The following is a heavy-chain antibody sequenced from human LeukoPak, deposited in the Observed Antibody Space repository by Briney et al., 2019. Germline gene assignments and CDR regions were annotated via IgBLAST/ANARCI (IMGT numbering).Heavy chain of an antibody. CDR2: IYYSGST. CDR3: AREAIPIWYCSSTSCRGWFDP. Sequence: SETLSLTCTVSRGSISRYYWSWIRQPPGKGLEWIGYIYYSGSTNYNPSPKSRVTISVDTSKNQFSLKLSSVTAADTAVYYCAREAIPIWYCSSTSCRGWFDPWGQGTLVTVSS. V-gene: IGHV4-59*01. J-gene: IGHJ5*02. D-gene: IGHD2-2*01. CDR1: RGSISRYY.